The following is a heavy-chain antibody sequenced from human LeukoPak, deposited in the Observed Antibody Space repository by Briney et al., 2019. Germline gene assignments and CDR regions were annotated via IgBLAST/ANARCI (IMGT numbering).Heavy chain of an antibody. CDR1: GYTFTSYG. CDR3: AREGLVAIFGVVDYYYFLDV. CDR2: ISAYNGNT. Sequence: ASVKVSCKASGYTFTSYGISWVRQAPGQGLEGMGWISAYNGNTNDAQKLQGRVTMTTDTTTRRAYMEVRRLRSDDTAVYYCAREGLVAIFGVVDYYYFLDVWGKGTTVTVSS. J-gene: IGHJ6*03. D-gene: IGHD3-3*01. V-gene: IGHV1-18*01.